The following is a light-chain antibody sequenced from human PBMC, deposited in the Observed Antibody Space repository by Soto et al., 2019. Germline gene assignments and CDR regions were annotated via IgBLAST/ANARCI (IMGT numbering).Light chain of an antibody. CDR2: GAS. CDR3: QQYGSSPLT. J-gene: IGKJ4*01. Sequence: ILWTQSPGGLXLSPVERRTLSFRSSQSVISSYLAWYQKKPGQAPRLLIYGASSRVTGIPDRFSGSGSGTDFTLTISRLEPEDFAVYYCQQYGSSPLTFGGGTKVDIK. CDR1: QSVISSY. V-gene: IGKV3-20*01.